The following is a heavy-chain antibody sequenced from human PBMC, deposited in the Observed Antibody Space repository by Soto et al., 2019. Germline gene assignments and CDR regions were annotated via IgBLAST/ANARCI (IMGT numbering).Heavy chain of an antibody. V-gene: IGHV1-69*13. CDR2: IIPIFGTA. D-gene: IGHD6-6*01. CDR1: GGPLISYA. Sequence: SRKVSRKASGGPLISYAISCVREAPGRVLEWMGGIIPIFGTANYAQKFQGRVTITADXXPXTAYMELSSLRSEDTAVYYCAREEYSSSSSRFGGFDPWGQGTLVTVSS. CDR3: AREEYSSSSSRFGGFDP. J-gene: IGHJ5*02.